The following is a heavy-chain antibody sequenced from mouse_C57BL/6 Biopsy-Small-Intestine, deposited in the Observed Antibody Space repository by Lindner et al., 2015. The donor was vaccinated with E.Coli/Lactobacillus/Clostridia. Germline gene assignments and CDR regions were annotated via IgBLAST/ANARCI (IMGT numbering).Heavy chain of an antibody. CDR3: ARRKISTVVSHYYAMDY. CDR1: GFTFSDFG. CDR2: ISSGSATI. V-gene: IGHV5-17*01. D-gene: IGHD1-1*01. J-gene: IGHJ4*01. Sequence: VQLQESGGGLVKPGGSLKLSCAASGFTFSDFGMHWVRQAPXKGLEWIAYISSGSATIYYADTVKGRFTISRDNAKNTLFLQMTSLRSEDTAMYYCARRKISTVVSHYYAMDYWGQGTSVTVSS.